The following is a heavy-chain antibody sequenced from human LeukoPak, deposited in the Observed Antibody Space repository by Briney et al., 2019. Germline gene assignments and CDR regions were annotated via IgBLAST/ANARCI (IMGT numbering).Heavy chain of an antibody. J-gene: IGHJ4*02. CDR3: AKTYIRESGYDFFFHY. V-gene: IGHV3-33*06. D-gene: IGHD5-12*01. Sequence: RGFRRLSCAAPGSSLSNYGSHWVSQAPGKGLDWVSAIAYDGKKLHYADSVKGRFTISRDNSRNTVYLQMNSLRVEDTAVYYCAKTYIRESGYDFFFHYWGQGTRVTVSS. CDR2: IAYDGKKL. CDR1: GSSLSNYG.